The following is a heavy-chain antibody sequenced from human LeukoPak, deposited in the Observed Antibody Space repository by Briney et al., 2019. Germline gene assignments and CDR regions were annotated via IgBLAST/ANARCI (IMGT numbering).Heavy chain of an antibody. Sequence: GGSLRLSCAASGFTFSSYAMSWVRQAPGKGLEWVSAISGGGGNTYYADSVKGRFTISRDNSKNTLYLQMNSLRAEDTAVYYCAKDLRRITIFGVVIPRGYYYYGMDVWGQGATVTVSS. CDR3: AKDLRRITIFGVVIPRGYYYYGMDV. CDR1: GFTFSSYA. D-gene: IGHD3-3*01. CDR2: ISGGGGNT. V-gene: IGHV3-23*01. J-gene: IGHJ6*02.